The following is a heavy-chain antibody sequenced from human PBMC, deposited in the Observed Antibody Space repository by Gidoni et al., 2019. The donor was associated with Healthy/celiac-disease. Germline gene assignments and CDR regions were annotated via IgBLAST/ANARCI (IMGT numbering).Heavy chain of an antibody. D-gene: IGHD1-26*01. CDR1: WYSFTSYW. V-gene: IGHV5-51*01. CDR3: ARRVGATNGRAFDI. CDR2: IYPGDSDT. J-gene: IGHJ3*02. Sequence: EVAPVPFGAEGEKPGGSLKVPWKGSWYSFTSYWIGWVRQMPGKGLEWMVIIYPGDSDTRYSPSFQGQVTISADKSISTAYLQWSSLKASDTAMYYCARRVGATNGRAFDIWGQGTMVTVSS.